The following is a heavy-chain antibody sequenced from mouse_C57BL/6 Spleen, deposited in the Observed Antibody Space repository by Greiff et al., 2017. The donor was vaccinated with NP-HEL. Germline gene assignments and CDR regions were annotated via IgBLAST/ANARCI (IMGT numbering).Heavy chain of an antibody. CDR3: AMGGGYDGYYN. Sequence: QVQLQQPGAELVKPGASVKVSCKASGYTFTSYWMHWVKQRPGQGLEWIGRLHPSDSDTNYNQKFKGKATLTVDKSSSTAYMQLSSLTSEDSAVYYCAMGGGYDGYYNWGQGTLVTVSA. D-gene: IGHD2-3*01. J-gene: IGHJ3*01. CDR1: GYTFTSYW. CDR2: LHPSDSDT. V-gene: IGHV1-74*01.